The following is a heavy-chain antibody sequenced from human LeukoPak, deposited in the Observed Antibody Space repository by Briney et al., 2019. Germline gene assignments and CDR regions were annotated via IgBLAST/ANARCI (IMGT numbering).Heavy chain of an antibody. V-gene: IGHV3-64*01. J-gene: IGHJ4*02. D-gene: IGHD6-19*01. CDR2: ISSNGGST. CDR1: GFTFNSYS. CDR3: ARRAPGFSSGWLDY. Sequence: GGSLRLSCAASGFTFNSYSMNWVRQAPGKGLEYVAAISSNGGSTFYANSVKGRFIVSRDNSKNTLSLQMGSLRTEDLAMYYCARRAPGFSSGWLDYWGQGTPVTVSS.